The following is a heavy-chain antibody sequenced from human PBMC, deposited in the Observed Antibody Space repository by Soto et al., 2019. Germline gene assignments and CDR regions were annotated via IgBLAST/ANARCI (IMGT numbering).Heavy chain of an antibody. V-gene: IGHV4-61*03. D-gene: IGHD2-8*01. CDR1: GGSVSSGTYY. Sequence: PPETLSLTCTLSGGSVSSGTYYWTWIRQPPGKGLEWIGYISYSGSTDYNPALKSRVTISVDTSKNHFSLKLTSVTAADTAVYYCAREWSYFDYWGQGTLVTVSS. J-gene: IGHJ4*02. CDR2: ISYSGST. CDR3: AREWSYFDY.